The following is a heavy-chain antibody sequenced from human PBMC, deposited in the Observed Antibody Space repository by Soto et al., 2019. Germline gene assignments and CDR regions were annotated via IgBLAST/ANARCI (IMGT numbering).Heavy chain of an antibody. CDR1: GFTFSSYG. Sequence: QVQLVESGGGVVQPGRSLRLSCAASGFTFSSYGMHWVRQAPGKGLEWVAVISYDGSNKYYADSVKGRFTISRDKYKNTLYLQMNSLRAEDTAVYYCAKDGVLTGYYRYYYYYMDVWGKGTTVTVSS. CDR3: AKDGVLTGYYRYYYYYMDV. D-gene: IGHD3-9*01. V-gene: IGHV3-30*18. J-gene: IGHJ6*03. CDR2: ISYDGSNK.